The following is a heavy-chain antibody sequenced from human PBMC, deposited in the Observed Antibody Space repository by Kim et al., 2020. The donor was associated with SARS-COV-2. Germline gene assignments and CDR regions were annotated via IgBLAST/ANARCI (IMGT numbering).Heavy chain of an antibody. Sequence: SETLSLTCAVYGGSFSGYYWSWIRQPPGKGLEWIGEINHSGSTNYNPSLKSRVTISVDTSKNQFSLKLSSVTAADTAVYYCARGVMDFWSGYFLEDLRGIYYGMDVWGQGTTVTVSS. D-gene: IGHD3-3*01. V-gene: IGHV4-34*01. J-gene: IGHJ6*02. CDR2: INHSGST. CDR3: ARGVMDFWSGYFLEDLRGIYYGMDV. CDR1: GGSFSGYY.